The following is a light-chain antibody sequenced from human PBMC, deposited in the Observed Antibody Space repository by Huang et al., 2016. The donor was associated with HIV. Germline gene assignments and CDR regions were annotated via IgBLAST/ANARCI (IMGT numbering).Light chain of an antibody. CDR1: QSVLLSSNNKNP. Sequence: DIVMTHSPDSLAVSLGERANINCKSSQSVLLSSNNKNPLAWYQQKPGQPPKLLIYWATTRETGVPDRFSGSGSETDVTLTSNSLQAEDVAVYHCQQYSDIPTFGGGTKVEIK. CDR2: WAT. J-gene: IGKJ4*01. V-gene: IGKV4-1*01. CDR3: QQYSDIPT.